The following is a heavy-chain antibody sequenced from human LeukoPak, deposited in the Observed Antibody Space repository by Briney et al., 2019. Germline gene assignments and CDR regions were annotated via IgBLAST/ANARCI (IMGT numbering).Heavy chain of an antibody. J-gene: IGHJ4*02. Sequence: GGSLRLSCAASGFTFSGYAMHCVRQAPGKGLEWVSVISYDGSNKYCADSVKGRFTISRDNSKNTLYLQMSSLRAEDTAVYYCARAWMATIIDYWGQGTLVTASS. D-gene: IGHD5-24*01. CDR3: ARAWMATIIDY. V-gene: IGHV3-30-3*01. CDR2: ISYDGSNK. CDR1: GFTFSGYA.